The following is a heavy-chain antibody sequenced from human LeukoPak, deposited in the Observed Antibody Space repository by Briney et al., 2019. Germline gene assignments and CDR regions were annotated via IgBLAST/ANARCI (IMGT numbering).Heavy chain of an antibody. D-gene: IGHD2-8*01. V-gene: IGHV1-3*01. Sequence: ASVKVSCKASGYTFSDYPMHWLRQAPGQRFEWMGWISAGNIKYSQDFQDRINITRDTSASTVYMELSSLTSADTAVYYCARVAYVMDVWGQGTTVVVSS. J-gene: IGHJ6*02. CDR3: ARVAYVMDV. CDR1: GYTFSDYP. CDR2: ISAGNI.